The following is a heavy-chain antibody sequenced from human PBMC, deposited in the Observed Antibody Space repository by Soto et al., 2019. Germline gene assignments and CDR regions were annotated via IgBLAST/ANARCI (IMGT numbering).Heavy chain of an antibody. V-gene: IGHV1-18*01. Sequence: ASVKVSCKASGYTFTSYGISWVRQAPGQRLEWMGWISAYNGNTNYAQKLQGRVTMTTDTSTSTAYMELRSLRSDDTAVYYCARDCISTSCLNFDYWGQGTLVTVSS. CDR2: ISAYNGNT. CDR1: GYTFTSYG. J-gene: IGHJ4*02. D-gene: IGHD2-2*01. CDR3: ARDCISTSCLNFDY.